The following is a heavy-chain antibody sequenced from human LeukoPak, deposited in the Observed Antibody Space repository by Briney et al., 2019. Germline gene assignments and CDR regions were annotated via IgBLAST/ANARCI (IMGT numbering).Heavy chain of an antibody. CDR2: ISAYNGNT. D-gene: IGHD3-10*01. Sequence: GASVKVSCKASGYTFTNYGISWVRQAPGQGLEWMGWISAYNGNTNYAQKLQGRVTMTTDTSTSTAYMELRSLRSDDTAVYYCASGTLGDYYGSGSYWGQGTLVTVSS. CDR1: GYTFTNYG. V-gene: IGHV1-18*01. J-gene: IGHJ4*02. CDR3: ASGTLGDYYGSGSY.